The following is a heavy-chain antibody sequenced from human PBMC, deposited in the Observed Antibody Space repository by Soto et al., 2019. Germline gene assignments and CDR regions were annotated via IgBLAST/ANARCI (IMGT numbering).Heavy chain of an antibody. Sequence: ASVKVSCKASGGTFSSYAISWVRQAPGQGLEWMGGIIPIFGTANYAQKFQGRVTITADESTSTAYMELSSLRSEDTAVYYCATKEGGYYPYYFDYWGQGTLVTVSS. CDR2: IIPIFGTA. CDR3: ATKEGGYYPYYFDY. CDR1: GGTFSSYA. J-gene: IGHJ4*02. V-gene: IGHV1-69*13. D-gene: IGHD3-22*01.